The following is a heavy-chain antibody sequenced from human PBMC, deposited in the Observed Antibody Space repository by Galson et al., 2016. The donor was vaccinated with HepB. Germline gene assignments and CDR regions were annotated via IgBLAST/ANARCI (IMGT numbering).Heavy chain of an antibody. Sequence: SLRLSCAASGFTFSRYTMYWVRQTPGKGLEWVSSITSGSDYIYEAHSVKGRFTISRDDAKSSLYLQMNSLRAEDTAVYFCARVTGYSFDNWGQGTLVTVSS. CDR3: ARVTGYSFDN. J-gene: IGHJ4*02. D-gene: IGHD5-24*01. V-gene: IGHV3-21*01. CDR1: GFTFSRYT. CDR2: ITSGSDYI.